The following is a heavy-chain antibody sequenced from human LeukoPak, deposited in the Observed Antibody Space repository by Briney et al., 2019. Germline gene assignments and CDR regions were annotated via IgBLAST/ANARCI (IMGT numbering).Heavy chain of an antibody. J-gene: IGHJ5*02. CDR3: AKVPIAMAGTGWFDP. CDR1: GFTFSSYA. CDR2: ISGRGGST. Sequence: PGGSLRLSCAASGFTFSSYAMSWVRQAPGKGLEWVSAISGRGGSTDYADSVKGRFTIPRDISKNTLYLQMNSLRAEDTAVYYCAKVPIAMAGTGWFDPWGQGTLVSVSS. D-gene: IGHD6-19*01. V-gene: IGHV3-23*01.